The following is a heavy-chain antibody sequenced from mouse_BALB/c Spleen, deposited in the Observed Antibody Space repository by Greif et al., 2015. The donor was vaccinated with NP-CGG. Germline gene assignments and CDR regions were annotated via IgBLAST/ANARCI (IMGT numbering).Heavy chain of an antibody. CDR2: IRSKSNNYAT. V-gene: IGHV10-1*02. Sequence: EVNVVESGGGLVQPKGSLKLSCAASGFTFNTYAMNWVRQAPGKGLEWVARIRSKSNNYATYYADSVKDRFTISRDDSQSMLYLQMNNLKTEDTAMYYCVRQRDYGYSYYFDYWGQGTTLTVSS. CDR3: VRQRDYGYSYYFDY. D-gene: IGHD2-2*01. J-gene: IGHJ2*01. CDR1: GFTFNTYA.